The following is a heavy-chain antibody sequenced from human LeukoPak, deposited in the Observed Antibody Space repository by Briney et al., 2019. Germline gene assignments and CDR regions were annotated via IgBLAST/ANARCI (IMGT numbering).Heavy chain of an antibody. CDR3: ARGMIAASELGLA. CDR1: GGPFSGYY. D-gene: IGHD6-13*01. V-gene: IGHV4-34*01. Sequence: SETLSLTCVVYGGPFSGYYRSWIRQPPGKGLEWIGEINHSGITRYNPSLKSRVTISVDTSKNQLSLNLNSVTAADTAVYYCARGMIAASELGLAWGQGILVTVSS. J-gene: IGHJ5*02. CDR2: INHSGIT.